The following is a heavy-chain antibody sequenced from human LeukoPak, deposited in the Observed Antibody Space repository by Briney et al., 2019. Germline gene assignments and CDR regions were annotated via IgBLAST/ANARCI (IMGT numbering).Heavy chain of an antibody. D-gene: IGHD3-22*01. CDR2: IYYSGST. V-gene: IGHV4-39*01. J-gene: IGHJ5*02. CDR3: ASKRITMIVVVTDNWFDP. Sequence: SETLSLTCTVSGGSISSSSYYWGWIRQPPGKGLEWIGSIYYSGSTYYNPFLKSRVTISVDTSKTQFSLKLSSVPAADTAVYYCASKRITMIVVVTDNWFDPWGQGTLVTVSS. CDR1: GGSISSSSYY.